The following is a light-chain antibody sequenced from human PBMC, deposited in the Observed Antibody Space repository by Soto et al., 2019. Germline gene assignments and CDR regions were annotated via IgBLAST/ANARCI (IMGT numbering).Light chain of an antibody. Sequence: ENVLTQSPGTLSSSPGERATLSCRASQSVRNNYLAWYQKKPGQAPRLLIFGASIRATGIPDRFSGSGSGTDFTLTISRLEPEDFATYYCQQANSFLLTFGGGTKVEIK. CDR2: GAS. J-gene: IGKJ4*01. CDR3: QQANSFLLT. CDR1: QSVRNNY. V-gene: IGKV3-20*01.